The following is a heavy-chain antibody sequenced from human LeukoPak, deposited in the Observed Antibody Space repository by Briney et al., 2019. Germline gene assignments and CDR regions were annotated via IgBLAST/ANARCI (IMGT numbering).Heavy chain of an antibody. Sequence: GGTLRLSCAASGFTFSSYGMSWVRQAPGKGLEWVSAISGSGGSTYYADSVKGRFTISRDNSKSTLYLQMNSLRAEDTAVYYCAKLGEASTSSGWFYYYYMDVWGKGTTVTISS. CDR1: GFTFSSYG. CDR3: AKLGEASTSSGWFYYYYMDV. CDR2: ISGSGGST. V-gene: IGHV3-23*01. D-gene: IGHD6-19*01. J-gene: IGHJ6*03.